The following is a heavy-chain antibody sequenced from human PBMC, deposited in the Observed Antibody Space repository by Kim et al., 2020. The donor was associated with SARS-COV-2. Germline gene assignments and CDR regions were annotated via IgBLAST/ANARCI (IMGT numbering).Heavy chain of an antibody. CDR2: INSDGSFT. CDR3: ARDQSWNFDL. CDR1: GFTFSNFW. V-gene: IGHV3-74*01. J-gene: IGHJ2*01. Sequence: GGSLRLSCAASGFTFSNFWMHWVRQAPGKGLVWVSRINSDGSFTNHADSVKGRFTISRDNAKNTVYLQMNGLGVDDTAMYYCARDQSWNFDLWGRGTQVT.